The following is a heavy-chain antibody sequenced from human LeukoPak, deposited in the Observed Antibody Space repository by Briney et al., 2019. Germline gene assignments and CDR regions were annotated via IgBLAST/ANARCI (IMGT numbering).Heavy chain of an antibody. CDR1: GGSISSGGYY. V-gene: IGHV4-31*03. CDR2: IYYSGST. J-gene: IGHJ5*02. D-gene: IGHD1-7*01. Sequence: SETLSLTCTVSGGSISSGGYYWSWIRRHPGKGREWIGYIYYSGSTYYNPSLRSRVTISVDTSKNQFSPKLSSVTAADTAVYYCARGTNRFDPWGQGTLVTVSS. CDR3: ARGTNRFDP.